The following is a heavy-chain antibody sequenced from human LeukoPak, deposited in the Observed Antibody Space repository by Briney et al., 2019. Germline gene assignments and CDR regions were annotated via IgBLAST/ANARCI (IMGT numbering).Heavy chain of an antibody. CDR1: GFTFNTYS. D-gene: IGHD3-9*01. CDR3: ARAGILTGYSIDY. Sequence: KAGGSLRLSCAASGFTFNTYSMNWVRQAPGKGRERVSSISSSSSYIYYADSVKGRFTISRDNAQNSLYLQMNSLRAEDTAVYYCARAGILTGYSIDYWGQGTLVTVSS. J-gene: IGHJ4*02. V-gene: IGHV3-21*01. CDR2: ISSSSSYI.